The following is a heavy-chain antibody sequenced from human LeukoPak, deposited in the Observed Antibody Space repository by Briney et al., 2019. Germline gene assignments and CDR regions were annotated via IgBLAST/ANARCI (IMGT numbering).Heavy chain of an antibody. CDR3: ARDITELERLFDY. V-gene: IGHV3-48*01. Sequence: GGSLRLSCAASGFTFSNAWMNWVRQAPGKGLEWISYISSDSTTIYYADSVKSRFTISRDNAKNSLYLQMNSLRAEDTAVYYCARDITELERLFDYWGQGTLVTVSS. J-gene: IGHJ4*02. CDR2: ISSDSTTI. CDR1: GFTFSNAW. D-gene: IGHD1-1*01.